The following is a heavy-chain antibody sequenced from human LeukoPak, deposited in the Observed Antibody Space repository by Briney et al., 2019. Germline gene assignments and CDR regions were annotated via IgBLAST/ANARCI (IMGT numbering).Heavy chain of an antibody. D-gene: IGHD1-14*01. CDR3: AKHPAETVSYYYGMDV. V-gene: IGHV4-39*01. Sequence: SETLSLTCTVSGGSLSSTTYYWGWIRQPPGKGLEWIRCIYYSGRTYFNPSLKTRLTISVDTSKNQFSLRLSSVTAADTAVYYCAKHPAETVSYYYGMDVWGQGTTVTVAS. CDR1: GGSLSSTTYY. CDR2: IYYSGRT. J-gene: IGHJ6*02.